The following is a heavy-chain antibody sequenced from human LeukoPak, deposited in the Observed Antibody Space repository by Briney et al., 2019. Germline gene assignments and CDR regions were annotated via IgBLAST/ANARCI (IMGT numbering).Heavy chain of an antibody. CDR3: ARSRGATGYYWADY. V-gene: IGHV3-30-3*01. D-gene: IGHD3-22*01. Sequence: GRSLRLSCAASGFTFSSYAMHWVRQAPGKGLEWVAVISTDGSKKYYADSVKGRSTISRDNPKNTLNLQINSLRGDDTGLYYCARSRGATGYYWADYWGQGTLVTVSS. J-gene: IGHJ4*02. CDR2: ISTDGSKK. CDR1: GFTFSSYA.